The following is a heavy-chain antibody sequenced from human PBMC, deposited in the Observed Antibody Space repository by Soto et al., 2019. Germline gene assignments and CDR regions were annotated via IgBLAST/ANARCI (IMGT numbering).Heavy chain of an antibody. CDR2: IMPVFGTV. D-gene: IGHD5-18*01. Sequence: QVQLVQSGAEVKKPGSSVKVSCKASRGTFGNYAISWVRQAPGQGLEWMGAIMPVFGTVNYAQKFQGRVTITADKFTNKAYMELSSLRSEDTAVYYCARVSVPGSYGEDVWGQGTTVTVSS. CDR1: RGTFGNYA. CDR3: ARVSVPGSYGEDV. J-gene: IGHJ6*02. V-gene: IGHV1-69*06.